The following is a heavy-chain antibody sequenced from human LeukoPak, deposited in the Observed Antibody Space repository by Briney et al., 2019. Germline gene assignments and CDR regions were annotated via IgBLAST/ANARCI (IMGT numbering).Heavy chain of an antibody. J-gene: IGHJ5*02. Sequence: GGSLRLSCAASGFTFSYYTMSWVRQAPGKGLEWVSSISSTGSSIYYADSVKGRFTISRGNAKNSLYLQMSSLRVEDTAVYYCARDDVAWNDVHWFDPWGQGTLVTVSS. CDR2: ISSTGSSI. D-gene: IGHD1-1*01. CDR3: ARDDVAWNDVHWFDP. V-gene: IGHV3-21*01. CDR1: GFTFSYYT.